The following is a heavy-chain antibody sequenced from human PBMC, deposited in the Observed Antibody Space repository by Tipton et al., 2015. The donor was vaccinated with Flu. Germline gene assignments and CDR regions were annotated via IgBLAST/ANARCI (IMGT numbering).Heavy chain of an antibody. J-gene: IGHJ4*02. V-gene: IGHV3-30*01. Sequence: SLRLSCAASGFTFSSFSMHWVRQAPGKGLDWVADVSYDGRITYYADSVKGRFTISRDNSKNTLYVDMNSLRPEDTAVYYCAKETPRLTGGIDYWGQGTLVTVSS. CDR2: VSYDGRIT. CDR3: AKETPRLTGGIDY. D-gene: IGHD2-15*01. CDR1: GFTFSSFS.